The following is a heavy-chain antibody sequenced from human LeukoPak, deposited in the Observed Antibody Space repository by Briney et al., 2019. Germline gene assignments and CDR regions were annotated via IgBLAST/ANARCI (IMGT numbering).Heavy chain of an antibody. V-gene: IGHV1-69*05. CDR3: ARCFDDYGDYGCGMDV. J-gene: IGHJ6*02. Sequence: SVKVSCKASGGTFSSYAIGWVRQAPGQGLEWMGGIIPIFGTANYAQKFQGRVTITTDESTSTAYMELSSLRSEDTAVYYCARCFDDYGDYGCGMDVWGQGTTVTVSS. CDR2: IIPIFGTA. D-gene: IGHD4-17*01. CDR1: GGTFSSYA.